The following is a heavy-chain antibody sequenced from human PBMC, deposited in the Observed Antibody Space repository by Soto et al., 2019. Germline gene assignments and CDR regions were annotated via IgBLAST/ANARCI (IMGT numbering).Heavy chain of an antibody. CDR3: ARDLSGDYGALDT. V-gene: IGHV3-33*01. Sequence: GGSLRLSCAASGFTFSSYGMHWARQAPGKGLEWVAVIWYDGSNKVYADTEKGRFTISRDNSKNKLYLQINSLRAEDTAVYYCARDLSGDYGALDTWGQGTMVTVSS. CDR2: IWYDGSNK. CDR1: GFTFSSYG. D-gene: IGHD4-17*01. J-gene: IGHJ3*02.